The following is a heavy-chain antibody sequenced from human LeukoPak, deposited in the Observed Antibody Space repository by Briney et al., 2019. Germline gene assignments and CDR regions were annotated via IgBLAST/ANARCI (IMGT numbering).Heavy chain of an antibody. J-gene: IGHJ6*03. CDR2: IYYSGST. D-gene: IGHD2-8*01. CDR1: GGSISSSSYY. CDR3: ARRRGHDNGWGSFYYYFDV. V-gene: IGHV4-39*01. Sequence: PSETLSLTCTVSGGSISSSSYYRGWIRQPPGKGLQWIGSIYYSGSTYYNPSLKSRVTISVDTSKNQFSLKLESVTAADTAIYYCARRRGHDNGWGSFYYYFDVWDSGITVTVSS.